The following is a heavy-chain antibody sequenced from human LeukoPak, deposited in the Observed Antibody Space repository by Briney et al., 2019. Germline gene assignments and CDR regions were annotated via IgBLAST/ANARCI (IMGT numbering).Heavy chain of an antibody. Sequence: GGSLRLSCAASGFTFSSYAMTWVRQAPGKGLEWVSIISGSAGSTYYADSVKGRFTISRDNSKNTLYLQMNSLGAEDTALYYCARDGSSSWYVDYWGQGTLVTVSS. CDR1: GFTFSSYA. CDR3: ARDGSSSWYVDY. V-gene: IGHV3-23*01. J-gene: IGHJ4*02. CDR2: ISGSAGST. D-gene: IGHD6-13*01.